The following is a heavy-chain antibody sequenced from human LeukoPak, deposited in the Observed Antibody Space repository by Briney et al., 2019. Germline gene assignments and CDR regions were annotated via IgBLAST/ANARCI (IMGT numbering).Heavy chain of an antibody. J-gene: IGHJ6*03. CDR3: ARGGKQQLVPWYYYYYMDV. Sequence: GGSLRLSCAASGFTFSSYSMNWVRQAPGKGLEWVSSISSSSSYIYYADSVKGRFTISRDNAKNSLYLQMNSLRAEDTAVYYCARGGKQQLVPWYYYYYMDVWGKGTTVTISS. D-gene: IGHD6-13*01. V-gene: IGHV3-21*01. CDR1: GFTFSSYS. CDR2: ISSSSSYI.